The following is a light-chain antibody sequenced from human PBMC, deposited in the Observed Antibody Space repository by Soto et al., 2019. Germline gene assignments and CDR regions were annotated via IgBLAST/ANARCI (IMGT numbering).Light chain of an antibody. CDR2: GAS. V-gene: IGKV3-15*01. CDR1: QSVSSN. Sequence: EIVMTQSPATLSVSPGERATLSCRASQSVSSNLAWYQQKPGQAPRLLIYGASTRATGIPARFSGSGSGTEFTLTISSLQSEDFAVYYCQQYSIKYTFGQGTKLEIK. CDR3: QQYSIKYT. J-gene: IGKJ2*01.